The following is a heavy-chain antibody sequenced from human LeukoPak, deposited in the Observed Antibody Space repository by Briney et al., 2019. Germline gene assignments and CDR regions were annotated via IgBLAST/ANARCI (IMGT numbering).Heavy chain of an antibody. CDR1: GFTVSSNY. J-gene: IGHJ1*01. D-gene: IGHD2-15*01. CDR3: ATSPSLGYCSGGSCPLQH. V-gene: IGHV3-53*01. CDR2: IYSGGST. Sequence: GGSLRLSCAASGFTVSSNYMSWVRQAPGKGLEWVSVIYSGGSTYYAASVKGRFTISRDNSKNTLYLQMNSLRAEDTAVYYCATSPSLGYCSGGSCPLQHWGQGTLVTVSS.